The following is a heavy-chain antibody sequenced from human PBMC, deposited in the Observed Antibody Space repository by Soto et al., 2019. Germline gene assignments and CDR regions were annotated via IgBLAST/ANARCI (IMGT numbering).Heavy chain of an antibody. V-gene: IGHV1-2*04. CDR3: ARGPPLWFGELPTPILFDY. CDR1: GYTFTGYY. D-gene: IGHD3-10*01. J-gene: IGHJ4*02. CDR2: INPNSGGT. Sequence: ASVKVSCKASGYTFTGYYMHWVRQAPGQGLEWMGWINPNSGGTNYAQKFQGWVTMTRDTSISTAYMELSRLRSDDTAVYYCARGPPLWFGELPTPILFDYWGQGTLVTVSS.